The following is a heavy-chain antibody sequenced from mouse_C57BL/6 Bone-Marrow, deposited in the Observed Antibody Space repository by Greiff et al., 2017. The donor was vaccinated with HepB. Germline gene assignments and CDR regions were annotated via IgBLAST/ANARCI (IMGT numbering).Heavy chain of an antibody. V-gene: IGHV5-17*01. D-gene: IGHD2-1*01. Sequence: EVKVEESGGGLVKPGGSLKLSCAASGFTFSDYGMHWVRQAPEKGLEWVAYISSGSSTIYYADTVKGRFTISRDNAKNTLFLQMTSLRSEDTAMYYCARHYYGNYVYAMDYWGQGTSVTVSS. CDR2: ISSGSSTI. CDR3: ARHYYGNYVYAMDY. J-gene: IGHJ4*01. CDR1: GFTFSDYG.